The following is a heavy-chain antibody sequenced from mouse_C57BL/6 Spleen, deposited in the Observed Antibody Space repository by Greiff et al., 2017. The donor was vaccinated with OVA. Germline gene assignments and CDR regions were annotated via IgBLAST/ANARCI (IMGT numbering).Heavy chain of an antibody. CDR1: GYAFSSYW. CDR2: IYPGDGDT. D-gene: IGHD2-1*01. J-gene: IGHJ4*01. CDR3: AGGYYGNDYYAMDY. Sequence: VQLVESGAELVKPGASVKISCKASGYAFSSYWMNWVKQRPGKGLEWIGQIYPGDGDTNYNGKFKGKATLTADKSSSTAYMQLSSLTSEDSAVYFCAGGYYGNDYYAMDYWGQGTSVTVSS. V-gene: IGHV1-80*01.